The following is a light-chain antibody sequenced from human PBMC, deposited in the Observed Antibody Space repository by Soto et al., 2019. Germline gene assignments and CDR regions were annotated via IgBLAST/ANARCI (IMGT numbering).Light chain of an antibody. CDR3: MQALLTPST. J-gene: IGKJ5*01. CDR2: LGS. Sequence: DIVMTQSPLSLPVTPGEPASISCRSSQSLLHSNGYNYLDWYLQKPGQSPQLLIYLGSNRASGVPDRFSGSGSGTDFTLKISRVEAEAVGVYYCMQALLTPSTFGQGTRLEIK. V-gene: IGKV2-28*01. CDR1: QSLLHSNGYNY.